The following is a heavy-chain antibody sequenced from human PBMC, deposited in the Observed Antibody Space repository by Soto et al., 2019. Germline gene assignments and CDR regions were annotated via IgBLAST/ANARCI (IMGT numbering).Heavy chain of an antibody. CDR1: GGTFSSYA. J-gene: IGHJ5*02. D-gene: IGHD3-22*01. CDR3: ASAPYYYDRRGTRFDP. CDR2: IIPIFGTA. Sequence: SVKVSCKASGGTFSSYAISWVRQAPGQGLEWMGGIIPIFGTANYAQKFQGRVTITADESTSTAYMELSSLRSEDTAVYYCASAPYYYDRRGTRFDPWGQGTLVTVSS. V-gene: IGHV1-69*13.